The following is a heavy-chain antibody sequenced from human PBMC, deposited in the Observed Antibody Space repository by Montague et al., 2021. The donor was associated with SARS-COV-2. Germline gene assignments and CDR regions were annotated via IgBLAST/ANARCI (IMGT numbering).Heavy chain of an antibody. CDR2: IYNSGTT. V-gene: IGHV4-39*01. J-gene: IGHJ5*02. D-gene: IGHD4-17*01. CDR3: ARHRNYGDHSLDNWFHP. Sequence: SETLSLTCTVSGDSTSCPNCYWGWIRQPPGKGLDWIGTIYNSGTTYYNPSLKSRLTISIDTSKNQFSLKLPSVTAADTAVYYCARHRNYGDHSLDNWFHPWGQGTRVTVSS. CDR1: GDSTSCPNCY.